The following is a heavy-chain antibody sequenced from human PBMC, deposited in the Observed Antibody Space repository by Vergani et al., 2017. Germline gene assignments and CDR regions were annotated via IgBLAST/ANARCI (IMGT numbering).Heavy chain of an antibody. Sequence: QVQLQESGAGLLKPSETLSLTCAVYGGSFSGYYWSWIRQPPGKGLEWIGEINHSGSTNYNPSLKSRVTISVDTSKNQFSLKLSSVTAADTAVYYCARGRRRSSSYYYYYMDVWGKGTTVTVSS. CDR3: ARGRRRSSSYYYYYMDV. CDR1: GGSFSGYY. J-gene: IGHJ6*03. CDR2: INHSGST. D-gene: IGHD6-6*01. V-gene: IGHV4-34*01.